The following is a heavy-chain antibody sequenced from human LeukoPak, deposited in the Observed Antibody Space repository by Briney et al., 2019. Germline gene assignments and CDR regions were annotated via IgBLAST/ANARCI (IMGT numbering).Heavy chain of an antibody. CDR3: ARTKGRIAAAGTALLVYYYYYMDV. V-gene: IGHV1-69*05. CDR2: IIPIFGTA. Sequence: SVKVSCKASGGTFSSYAISWVRQAPGQGLEWMGGIIPIFGTANYAQKFQGRVTITTDESTSTAYMELSSLRSEDTAVYYCARTKGRIAAAGTALLVYYYYYMDVWGKGTTVTVSS. D-gene: IGHD6-13*01. CDR1: GGTFSSYA. J-gene: IGHJ6*03.